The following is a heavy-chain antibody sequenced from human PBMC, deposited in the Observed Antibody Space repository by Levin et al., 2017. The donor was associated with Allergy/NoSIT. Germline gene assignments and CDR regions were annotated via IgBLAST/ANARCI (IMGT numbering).Heavy chain of an antibody. CDR1: GASISGSSYY. Sequence: SCTVSGASISGSSYYWGWIRQPPGKGLEWIGSSYYDGSTYYSPSLKSRITVSVDTSKNQFSLKVKSVTAADTAIYYCASRTYRDWGQGIFVTVAS. J-gene: IGHJ4*02. CDR3: ASRTYRD. CDR2: SYYDGST. V-gene: IGHV4-39*01. D-gene: IGHD3-16*02.